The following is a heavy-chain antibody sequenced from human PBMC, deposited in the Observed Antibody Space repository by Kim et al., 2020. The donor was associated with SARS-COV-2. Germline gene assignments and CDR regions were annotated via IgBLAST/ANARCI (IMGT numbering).Heavy chain of an antibody. D-gene: IGHD6-13*01. CDR3: AKAGYSSSWYYFDY. J-gene: IGHJ4*02. V-gene: IGHV3-33*06. Sequence: ADSVKGRFTHSRDNSKNTLYLQMNSLRAEDTAVYYCAKAGYSSSWYYFDYWGQGTLVTVSS.